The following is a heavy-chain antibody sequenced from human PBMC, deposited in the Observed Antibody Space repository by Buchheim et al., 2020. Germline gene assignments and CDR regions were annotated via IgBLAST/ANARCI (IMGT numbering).Heavy chain of an antibody. CDR1: GFTFSSYT. V-gene: IGHV3-23*01. CDR2: ISGGGGDT. Sequence: EVQLLESGGGLVQPGGSLRLSCAASGFTFSSYTMTWVRQTPGKGLEWVSAISGGGGDTSYADSVKGRFTVSRDNSKNTLYLQMNSLRDDDTAVYYCAKGAVGAYYLDYWGQGTL. D-gene: IGHD6-19*01. CDR3: AKGAVGAYYLDY. J-gene: IGHJ4*02.